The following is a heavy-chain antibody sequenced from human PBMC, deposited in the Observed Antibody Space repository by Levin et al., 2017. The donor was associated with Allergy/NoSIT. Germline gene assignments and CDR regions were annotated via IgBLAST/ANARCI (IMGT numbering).Heavy chain of an antibody. CDR3: ARGVDTTLVPSFDY. D-gene: IGHD5-18*01. Sequence: SCAASGFTFSDYYMSWIRQAPGKGLEWLSYITSSGTTIYYADSVKSRFTISRDNAKNSLFLQMHSLRADDTAVYYCARGVDTTLVPSFDYWGQGAQVTVSS. CDR2: ITSSGTTI. J-gene: IGHJ4*02. V-gene: IGHV3-11*01. CDR1: GFTFSDYY.